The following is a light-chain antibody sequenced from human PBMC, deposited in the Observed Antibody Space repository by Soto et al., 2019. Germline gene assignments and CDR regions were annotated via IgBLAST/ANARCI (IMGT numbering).Light chain of an antibody. CDR1: SSDVGGYNY. Sequence: QSVLTQRSSASGSPGQSVTISCTGTSSDVGGYNYVSWYQQHPGKAPKLMIYEVSKRPSGVPDRFSGSKSGNTASLTVSGLQAEDEADYYCSSYAGSSYVFGTGTKVTVL. J-gene: IGLJ1*01. CDR2: EVS. V-gene: IGLV2-8*01. CDR3: SSYAGSSYV.